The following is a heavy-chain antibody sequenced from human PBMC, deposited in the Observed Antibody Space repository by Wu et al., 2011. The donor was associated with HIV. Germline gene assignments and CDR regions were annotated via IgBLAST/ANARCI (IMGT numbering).Heavy chain of an antibody. CDR1: GGSFNNYA. J-gene: IGHJ4*02. V-gene: IGHV1-2*02. CDR2: INPHNGGI. D-gene: IGHD3-10*01. CDR3: AREGGHSSGFDY. Sequence: QVQLVQSGAELKKPGSSVRVSCKTSGGSFNNYAINWMRQAPGMGLEWMGWINPHNGGIKSAKKFQGRITMTRDTTIDTAYMELSGLTSDDTAFYFCAREGGHSSGFDYWGQGALVTVTS.